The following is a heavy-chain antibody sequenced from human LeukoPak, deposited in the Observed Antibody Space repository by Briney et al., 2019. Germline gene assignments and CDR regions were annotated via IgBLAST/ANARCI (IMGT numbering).Heavy chain of an antibody. CDR1: GYTFTSYD. Sequence: ASVKVSCKASGYTFTSYDINWVQQATGQGLEWMGWMNPNSGNTGYAQKYQGRVTITRNTSISTAYMELSSLRSEDTAVYYCARTRVADAFDIWGQGTMVTVSS. CDR3: ARTRVADAFDI. V-gene: IGHV1-8*03. J-gene: IGHJ3*02. CDR2: MNPNSGNT.